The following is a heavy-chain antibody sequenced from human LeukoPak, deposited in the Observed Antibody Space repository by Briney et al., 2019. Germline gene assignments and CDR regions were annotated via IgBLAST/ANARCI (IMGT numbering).Heavy chain of an antibody. CDR1: GYTLTELS. CDR2: INPNSGGT. CDR3: ARGDSSGYYDN. D-gene: IGHD3-22*01. V-gene: IGHV1-2*06. J-gene: IGHJ4*02. Sequence: GASVKVSCKVSGYTLTELSMHWVRQAPGQGLEWMGRINPNSGGTNYAQKFQGRVTMTRDTSISTAYMELSRLRSDDTAVYYCARGDSSGYYDNWGQGTLVTVSS.